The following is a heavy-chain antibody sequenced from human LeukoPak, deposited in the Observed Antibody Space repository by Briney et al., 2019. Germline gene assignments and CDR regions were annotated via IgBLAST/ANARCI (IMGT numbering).Heavy chain of an antibody. CDR2: IYPGDSDT. Sequence: GESLKISCKGSGYSFTSYWIGWVRQMPGKGLEWMGIIYPGDSDTRYSPSFQGQVTISADKSISTAYLQWSSLKASDTAMYYCATLKALAAAGRGWWFDPWGQGTLVTVSS. CDR1: GYSFTSYW. CDR3: ATLKALAAAGRGWWFDP. D-gene: IGHD6-13*01. V-gene: IGHV5-51*01. J-gene: IGHJ5*02.